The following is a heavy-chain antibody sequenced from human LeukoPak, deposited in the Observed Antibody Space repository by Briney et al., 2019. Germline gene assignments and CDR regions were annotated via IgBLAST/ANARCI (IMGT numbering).Heavy chain of an antibody. J-gene: IGHJ4*02. CDR2: IYHSGST. CDR1: GYSISSGYY. CDR3: ARDPQLVPHYFDY. Sequence: PSETLSLTCTVSGYSISSGYYWGWIRQPPGKGLEWIGSIYHSGSTYYNPSLKSRVTISVDTSKNQFSLKLSSVTAADTAVYYCARDPQLVPHYFDYWGQGTLVTVSS. V-gene: IGHV4-38-2*02. D-gene: IGHD2-2*01.